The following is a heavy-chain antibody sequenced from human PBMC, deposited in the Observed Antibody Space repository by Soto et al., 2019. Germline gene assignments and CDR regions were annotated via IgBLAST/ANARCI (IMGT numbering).Heavy chain of an antibody. CDR3: AIKPAYGGNSVEYFQH. CDR1: GFTFSSYG. CDR2: ISYDGSNK. V-gene: IGHV3-30*03. J-gene: IGHJ1*01. Sequence: PGGSLRLSCAASGFTFSSYGMHWVRQAPGKGLEWVAVISYDGSNKYYADSVKGRFTISRDNSKNTLYLQMNSLRAEDTAVYYCAIKPAYGGNSVEYFQHWGQGTLVTVSS. D-gene: IGHD4-17*01.